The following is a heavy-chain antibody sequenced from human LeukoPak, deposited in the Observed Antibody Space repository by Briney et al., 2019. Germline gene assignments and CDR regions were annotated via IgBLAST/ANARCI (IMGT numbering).Heavy chain of an antibody. CDR1: GYTFTNYY. CDR2: INPSDGGT. V-gene: IGHV1-46*01. D-gene: IGHD3-10*01. J-gene: IGHJ4*02. Sequence: ASVRVSCKASGYTFTNYYLHWVRQAPGHGLEWMAIINPSDGGTYYEQKLQGRVTVTRDTSTSTVYMELSSLRAEDTAVYYCATTYGSGSEAPDYWGQGTLVTVSS. CDR3: ATTYGSGSEAPDY.